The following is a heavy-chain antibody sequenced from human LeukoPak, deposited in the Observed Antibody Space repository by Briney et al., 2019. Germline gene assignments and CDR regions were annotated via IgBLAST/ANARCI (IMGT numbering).Heavy chain of an antibody. CDR1: GGSLSSYY. V-gene: IGHV4-59*01. CDR3: ARGFWSGYSYYFDY. J-gene: IGHJ4*03. D-gene: IGHD3-3*01. CDR2: IYYSST. Sequence: SETLSLTCTVSGGSLSSYYWSWIPHPPGKGLEWIGYIYYSSTNYNPSLKRRVTLSVDTSKNHFSLILSSVAAADTAVYYCARGFWSGYSYYFDYWGHGTLVTVSS.